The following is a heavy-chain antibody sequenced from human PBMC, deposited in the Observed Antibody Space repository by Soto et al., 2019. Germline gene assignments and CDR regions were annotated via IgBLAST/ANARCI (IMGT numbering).Heavy chain of an antibody. V-gene: IGHV4-59*01. CDR1: GGSISSYY. D-gene: IGHD3-22*01. CDR3: ARRRCYYDSSGYYCTHFDY. Sequence: SETLSLTCTVSGGSISSYYWSWIRQPPGKGLEWIGYIYYSGSTNYNPSLKSRVTISVDTSKNQFSLKLSSVTAADTAVYYCARRRCYYDSSGYYCTHFDYWGQGTLVTVSS. J-gene: IGHJ4*02. CDR2: IYYSGST.